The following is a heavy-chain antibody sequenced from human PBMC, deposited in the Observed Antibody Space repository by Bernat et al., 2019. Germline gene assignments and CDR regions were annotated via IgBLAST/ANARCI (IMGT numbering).Heavy chain of an antibody. D-gene: IGHD3-10*01. Sequence: QVQLVESGGGVVQPGRSLRLSCAASGFTFSSYGMHWVRQAPGKGLEWVAVISYDGSNKYYADSVKGRFTISRDNSKNTLYLQMNSLRAEDTAVYYCAKDRRGHYYGSGSYVDPRRYYYYGMDVWGQGTTVTVSS. CDR1: GFTFSSYG. CDR3: AKDRRGHYYGSGSYVDPRRYYYYGMDV. CDR2: ISYDGSNK. V-gene: IGHV3-30*18. J-gene: IGHJ6*02.